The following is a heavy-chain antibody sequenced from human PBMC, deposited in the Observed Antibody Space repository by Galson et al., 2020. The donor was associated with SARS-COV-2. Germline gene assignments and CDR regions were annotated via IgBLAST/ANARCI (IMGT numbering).Heavy chain of an antibody. D-gene: IGHD2-21*01. V-gene: IGHV4-34*01. CDR1: GGYFSGYS. CDR2: VDHIGKT. Sequence: SETLSLTCVVYGGYFSGYSWSWIRQPPGKGLEWIGEVDHIGKTKYNPALKNRLTISVDPSKNEVSLRLTSVTAADTAIYFCARGPTASDIAVSPDPDHWGQGTLVTISS. J-gene: IGHJ4*02. CDR3: ARGPTASDIAVSPDPDH.